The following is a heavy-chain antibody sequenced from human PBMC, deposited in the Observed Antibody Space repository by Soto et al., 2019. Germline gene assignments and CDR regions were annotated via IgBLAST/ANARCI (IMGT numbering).Heavy chain of an antibody. CDR3: AKIVIPAAHFDY. Sequence: GGSLRLSCAASGFTFSSYAMSWVRQAPGKGLEWVSAISGSGGSTYYADSVKGRFTISRDNSKNTLYLQMNSLRAEDXXVYYCAKIVIPAAHFDYWGQGTLVTVSS. CDR1: GFTFSSYA. D-gene: IGHD2-2*01. J-gene: IGHJ4*02. CDR2: ISGSGGST. V-gene: IGHV3-23*01.